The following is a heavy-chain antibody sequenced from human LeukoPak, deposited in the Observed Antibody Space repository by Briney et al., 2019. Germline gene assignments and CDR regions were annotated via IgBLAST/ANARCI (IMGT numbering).Heavy chain of an antibody. J-gene: IGHJ6*04. CDR1: GFTFSSYD. Sequence: GGSLRLSCAASGFTFSSYDMHWVRQATGKGLEWVSAIGTAGDPYYPGSVKGRFTISRENAKNSSYLQMNSLRAGDTAVYYCARGDSRGSITMVRGVIINSVGMDVWGKGTTVTVSS. V-gene: IGHV3-13*05. D-gene: IGHD3-10*01. CDR3: ARGDSRGSITMVRGVIINSVGMDV. CDR2: IGTAGDP.